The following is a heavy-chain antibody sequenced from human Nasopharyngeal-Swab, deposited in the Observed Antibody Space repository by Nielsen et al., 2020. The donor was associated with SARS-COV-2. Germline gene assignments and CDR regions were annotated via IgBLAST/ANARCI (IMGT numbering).Heavy chain of an antibody. CDR3: AKGGYSGYDFGVY. CDR2: ISGSGGST. CDR1: GFTFSSYA. J-gene: IGHJ4*02. D-gene: IGHD5-12*01. V-gene: IGHV3-23*01. Sequence: GGSLTLSCAASGFTFSSYAMSWVRQAPGKGLEWVSAISGSGGSTYYADSVKGRFTISRDNSKNTLYLQMNSLRAEDTAVYYCAKGGYSGYDFGVYWGQGTLVTVSS.